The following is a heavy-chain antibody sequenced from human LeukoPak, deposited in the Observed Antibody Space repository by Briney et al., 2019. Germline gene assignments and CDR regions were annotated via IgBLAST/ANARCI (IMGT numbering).Heavy chain of an antibody. V-gene: IGHV3-23*01. Sequence: GGSLRLSCTASGLTFSNYATTWVRQAPGKGLEWVSSITGSGRGTYYADSVKGRFSVSTDNSQSTVLLHMNSLRADDTALYYCSKDPNGDYVGAFDMWGPGTMVTVSS. CDR2: ITGSGRGT. CDR1: GLTFSNYA. D-gene: IGHD4-17*01. J-gene: IGHJ3*02. CDR3: SKDPNGDYVGAFDM.